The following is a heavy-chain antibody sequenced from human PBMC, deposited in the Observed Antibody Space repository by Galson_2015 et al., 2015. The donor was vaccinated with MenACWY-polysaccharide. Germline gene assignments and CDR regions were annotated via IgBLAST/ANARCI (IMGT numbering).Heavy chain of an antibody. CDR1: GYIFTPYA. J-gene: IGHJ4*02. V-gene: IGHV1-3*01. CDR2: ISAGNGRT. D-gene: IGHD6-19*01. Sequence: SVPVSCPASGYIFTPYAMPWFLPAPGQSFEWMGWISAGNGRTEYSQKFQGRVTITRDTSASTAYMEVSSLRSEDTAVYYCARDSENLDYWGQGTLVTVSS. CDR3: ARDSENLDY.